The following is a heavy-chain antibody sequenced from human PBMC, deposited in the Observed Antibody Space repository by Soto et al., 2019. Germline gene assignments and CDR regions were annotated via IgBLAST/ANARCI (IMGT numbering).Heavy chain of an antibody. V-gene: IGHV4-34*01. J-gene: IGHJ5*02. Sequence: SETLSLTCAVYGGSFSGYYWSWIRQPPGKGLEWIGEINHSGSTNYNPSLKSRVTISVDTSKNQFSLKLSSVAAADTAVYYCARVSYLVDPWGQGTLVTVSS. CDR1: GGSFSGYY. D-gene: IGHD6-6*01. CDR3: ARVSYLVDP. CDR2: INHSGST.